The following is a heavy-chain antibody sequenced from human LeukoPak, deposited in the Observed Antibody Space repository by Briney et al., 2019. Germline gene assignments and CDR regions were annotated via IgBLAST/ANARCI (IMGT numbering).Heavy chain of an antibody. CDR3: ARASQWLAFDS. CDR2: IYNGVNT. D-gene: IGHD6-19*01. J-gene: IGHJ4*02. Sequence: PGGSLRLSRAASGFIVSSNHMTWVRQAPGKGLEWVSVIYNGVNTNYADSVKGRFSISRDSSKNTLFLQMNSLRAEDTAVYYCARASQWLAFDSWGQGTLVTVSS. CDR1: GFIVSSNH. V-gene: IGHV3-66*01.